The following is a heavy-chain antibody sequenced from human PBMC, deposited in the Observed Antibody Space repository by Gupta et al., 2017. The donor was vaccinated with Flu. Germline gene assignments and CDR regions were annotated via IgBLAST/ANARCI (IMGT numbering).Heavy chain of an antibody. CDR2: IYFSGST. J-gene: IGHJ3*02. Sequence: GASISSYYWSWIRQPPGKGLAWIGYIYFSGSTNYNPSLKRRGTISIDTSKNQLSLKLSSVTAADTAVYYCARHPGLYCSGGNCVLQRPNAFDIWGQGTMVTVSS. V-gene: IGHV4-59*08. D-gene: IGHD2-15*01. CDR1: GASISSYY. CDR3: ARHPGLYCSGGNCVLQRPNAFDI.